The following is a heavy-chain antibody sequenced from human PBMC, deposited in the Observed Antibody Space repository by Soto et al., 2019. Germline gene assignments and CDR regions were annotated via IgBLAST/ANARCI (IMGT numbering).Heavy chain of an antibody. CDR1: GFTFISYE. D-gene: IGHD6-13*01. Sequence: TGGSLRLSCAASGFTFISYEMNWVRQAPGKGLEWLSYISSSGSTIYYADSVKGRFTISRDNAKNSLYLQMNSLRAEDTAVYYCAREMSIAAATDYWGQGTLVTVSS. V-gene: IGHV3-48*03. CDR2: ISSSGSTI. CDR3: AREMSIAAATDY. J-gene: IGHJ4*02.